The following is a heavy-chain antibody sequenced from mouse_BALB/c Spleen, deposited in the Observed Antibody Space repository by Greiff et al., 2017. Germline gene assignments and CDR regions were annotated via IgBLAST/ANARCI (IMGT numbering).Heavy chain of an antibody. CDR2: ISSGGGST. CDR1: GFAFSSYD. Sequence: DVKLVESGGGLVKPGGSLKLSCAASGFAFSSYDMSWVRQTPEKRLEWVAYISSGGGSTYYPDTVKGRFTISRDNAKNTLYLQMSSLKSEDTAMYYCARHPYYGSRYWYFDVWGAGTTVTVSS. D-gene: IGHD1-1*01. J-gene: IGHJ1*01. CDR3: ARHPYYGSRYWYFDV. V-gene: IGHV5-12-1*01.